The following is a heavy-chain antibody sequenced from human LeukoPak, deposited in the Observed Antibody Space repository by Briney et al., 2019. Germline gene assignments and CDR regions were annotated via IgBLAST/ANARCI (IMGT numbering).Heavy chain of an antibody. CDR1: GYTFTSYG. CDR3: ARDTSGRPYFDY. CDR2: ISAYNGNT. V-gene: IGHV1-18*01. J-gene: IGHJ4*02. D-gene: IGHD5-12*01. Sequence: ASVKVSCKAFGYTFTSYGISWVRQAPGQGLEWMGWISAYNGNTNYAQKLQGRVTMTTDTSTSTAYMELRSLRSDDTAVYYCARDTSGRPYFDYWGQGTLVTVSS.